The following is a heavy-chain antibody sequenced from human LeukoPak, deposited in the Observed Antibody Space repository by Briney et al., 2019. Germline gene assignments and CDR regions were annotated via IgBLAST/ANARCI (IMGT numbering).Heavy chain of an antibody. Sequence: GGSLRLSCAASGFAFSNYDMSWVCQAPGKGLEWVSAITGTGGSTYYADSVKGRFTISRDNSKNTLSLQMDSPRVEDTALYYCAKRGSYFGGFDYWGQGTLLTVPS. V-gene: IGHV3-23*01. CDR3: AKRGSYFGGFDY. CDR1: GFAFSNYD. J-gene: IGHJ4*02. CDR2: ITGTGGST. D-gene: IGHD3-10*01.